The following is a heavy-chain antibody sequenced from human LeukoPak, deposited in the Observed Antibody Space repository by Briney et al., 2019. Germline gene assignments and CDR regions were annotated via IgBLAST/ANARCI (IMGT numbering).Heavy chain of an antibody. V-gene: IGHV3-33*01. Sequence: GGSLRLSCAASGFTFSIYGMHWVRQAPGKGLEWVAVIWNDGSNKYYADSVKGRFTISRDNSKNTLYLQMNSLRAEDTAVYSCARGAAVADFAFDYWGQGTLVTVSS. D-gene: IGHD6-19*01. CDR2: IWNDGSNK. CDR1: GFTFSIYG. J-gene: IGHJ4*02. CDR3: ARGAAVADFAFDY.